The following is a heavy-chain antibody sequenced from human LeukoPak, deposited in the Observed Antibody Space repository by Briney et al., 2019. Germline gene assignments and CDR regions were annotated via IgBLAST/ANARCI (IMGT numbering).Heavy chain of an antibody. J-gene: IGHJ6*02. CDR3: ARDLKSRGAQWPYYYYGMDV. V-gene: IGHV1-3*01. CDR1: GYTFTSYA. D-gene: IGHD6-19*01. Sequence: ASVKVSCEASGYTFTSYAMHWVRQAPGQRLEWMGWINAGNGNTKYSQKFQGRVTITRDTSASTAYMELSSLRSEDTAVYYCARDLKSRGAQWPYYYYGMDVWGQGTTVTVSS. CDR2: INAGNGNT.